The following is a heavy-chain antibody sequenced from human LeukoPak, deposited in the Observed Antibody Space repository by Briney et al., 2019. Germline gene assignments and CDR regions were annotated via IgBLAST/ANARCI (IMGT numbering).Heavy chain of an antibody. CDR1: GGSFSGYY. V-gene: IGHV4-34*01. CDR3: ARGFSRRSFRDYCMDV. CDR2: INHSGST. J-gene: IGHJ6*03. D-gene: IGHD2-15*01. Sequence: SETLSLTCAVYGGSFSGYYWSWIRQPPGKGLEWIGEINHSGSTNYNPSLKSRVTISVDTSKNQFSLKLSSVTAADTAVYYCARGFSRRSFRDYCMDVWGKGATVTVSS.